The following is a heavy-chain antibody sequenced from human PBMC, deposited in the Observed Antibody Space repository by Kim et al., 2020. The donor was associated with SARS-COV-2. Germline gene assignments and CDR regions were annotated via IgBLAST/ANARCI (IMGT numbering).Heavy chain of an antibody. V-gene: IGHV1-8*01. J-gene: IGHJ5*02. D-gene: IGHD4-17*01. CDR1: GYTFSSYD. CDR2: MNPNSGRT. CDR3: ARGRSRLRRISWVDP. Sequence: ASVKVSCTASGYTFSSYDINWVRQATGQGPEWMGWMNPNSGRTGYSQKFQGRVTMTSNTSINTAYMELSSLRSEDTAVYYCARGRSRLRRISWVDPGGQGPLATVSS.